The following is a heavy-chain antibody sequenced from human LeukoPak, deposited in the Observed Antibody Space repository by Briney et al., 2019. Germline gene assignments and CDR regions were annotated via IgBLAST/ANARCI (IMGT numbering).Heavy chain of an antibody. CDR2: INHSGST. J-gene: IGHJ4*02. CDR3: ANYGGNSFDY. Sequence: PSETLSLTCAVYGGSFSGYYWSWIRQPPGKGLEWIGEINHSGSTNYNPSLKSRVTISVDTSKNQFSLKLSSVTAADTAVYYCANYGGNSFDYWGQGTLVTVSS. V-gene: IGHV4-34*01. D-gene: IGHD4-23*01. CDR1: GGSFSGYY.